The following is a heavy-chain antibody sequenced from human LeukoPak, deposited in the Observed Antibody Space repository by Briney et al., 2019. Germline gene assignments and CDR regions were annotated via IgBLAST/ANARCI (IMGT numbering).Heavy chain of an antibody. CDR1: GYTFTGYY. CDR2: IYSNNGGT. CDR3: ARGFRTGDMTTFAH. J-gene: IGHJ4*02. D-gene: IGHD2-15*01. V-gene: IGHV1-2*02. Sequence: ASVKVSWKASGYTFTGYYIHWVRQAPGQGLEWMGWIYSNNGGTDYAQKFQGRVTMTRDTSINTAYMEVSRVRSDDTAAYYCARGFRTGDMTTFAHWGQGTLVTVSS.